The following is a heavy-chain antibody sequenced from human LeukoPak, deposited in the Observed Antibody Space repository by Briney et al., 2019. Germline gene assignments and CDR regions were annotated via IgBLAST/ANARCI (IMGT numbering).Heavy chain of an antibody. Sequence: GGSLRLSCVASGFTFSDHYMSWIRQAPGKGLEWVSYIHGSGNPIYYADSVKGRFTISRDNAKNSLYLQMSSLRAEDTAVYYCARGHYGLDYWGQGTRVTVSS. CDR1: GFTFSDHY. CDR3: ARGHYGLDY. J-gene: IGHJ4*02. CDR2: IHGSGNPI. D-gene: IGHD3-10*01. V-gene: IGHV3-11*04.